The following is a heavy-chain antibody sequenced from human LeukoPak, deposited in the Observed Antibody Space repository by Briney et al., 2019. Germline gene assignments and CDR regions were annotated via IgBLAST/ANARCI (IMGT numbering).Heavy chain of an antibody. D-gene: IGHD3-3*01. J-gene: IGHJ6*03. CDR2: INHSGST. CDR3: ARGLRFLEFILYYYYMDV. CDR1: GGSFSGYY. V-gene: IGHV4-34*01. Sequence: SETLSLSCAVYGGSFSGYYWSWIRQPPGKGLEWIGEINHSGSTNYNPSLKSRVTISVDTSKNQFSLKLSSVTAADTAVYYCARGLRFLEFILYYYYMDVWGKGTTVTVSS.